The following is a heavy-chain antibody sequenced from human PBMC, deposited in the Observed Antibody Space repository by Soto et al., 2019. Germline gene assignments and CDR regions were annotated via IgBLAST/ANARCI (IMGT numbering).Heavy chain of an antibody. J-gene: IGHJ6*03. CDR2: IWYDGSNK. V-gene: IGHV3-33*06. CDR1: GLTFSSYG. Sequence: GGSLRLSCAASGLTFSSYGMHWVRQAPGKGLEWVAVIWYDGSNKYYADSVKGRFTISRDNSKNTLYLQMNSLRAEDTAVYYCAKDNFYCSGGSCPYYYYMDVWGKGTTVTVSS. CDR3: AKDNFYCSGGSCPYYYYMDV. D-gene: IGHD2-15*01.